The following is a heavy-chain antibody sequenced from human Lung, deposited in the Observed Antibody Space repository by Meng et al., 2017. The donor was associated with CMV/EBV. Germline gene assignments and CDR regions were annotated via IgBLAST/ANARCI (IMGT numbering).Heavy chain of an antibody. CDR2: VNPISDDT. J-gene: IGHJ4*01. D-gene: IGHD6-19*01. Sequence: VQLVQSGAEGKRPGASVKISCQASGYSFSGFYLNWARQAPGHGLEWLGRVNPISDDTHLAQKFEGRITVTRGATINTAFMELTRLRPDDTAVYYCAKLSDNGWSSWGPGTLVTVSS. CDR3: AKLSDNGWSS. CDR1: GYSFSGFY. V-gene: IGHV1-2*06.